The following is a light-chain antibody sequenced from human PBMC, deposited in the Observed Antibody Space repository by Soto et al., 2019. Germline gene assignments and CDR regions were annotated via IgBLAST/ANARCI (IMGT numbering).Light chain of an antibody. CDR2: DAS. V-gene: IGKV1-5*01. J-gene: IGKJ5*01. CDR3: QQSDTYPLP. Sequence: DIPLTQSPSTLSSSVGDRVTITCRASQSIGTWFAWYQHRPGKAPSLLIYDASTLRSGDPSRFSGSGSGTEFTLTISSLQADDFATYYCQQSDTYPLPFGQGTRLDIK. CDR1: QSIGTW.